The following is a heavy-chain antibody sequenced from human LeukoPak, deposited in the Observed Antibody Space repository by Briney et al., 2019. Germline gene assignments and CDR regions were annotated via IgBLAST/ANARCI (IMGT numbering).Heavy chain of an antibody. J-gene: IGHJ4*02. D-gene: IGHD3-10*02. CDR1: GGSISSGGYS. CDR3: ARGRLSSGRYYFDY. V-gene: IGHV4-30-2*01. CDR2: IHHSGST. Sequence: SETLSLTCAVSGGSISSGGYSWSWIRQPPGKGLEWIGYIHHSGSTYYNPSLKSRVTISVDRSKNQFSLKLSSVTAADTAVYYCARGRLSSGRYYFDYWGQGTLVTVSS.